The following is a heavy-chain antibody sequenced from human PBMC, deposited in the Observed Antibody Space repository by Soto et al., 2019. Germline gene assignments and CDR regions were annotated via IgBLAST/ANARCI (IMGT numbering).Heavy chain of an antibody. Sequence: QITLKESGPTLVKPTQTLTLTCTFSGFSLSTSGVGVGWFRQPPGKALEWLALIYWDDDKRYSPSLKSRLTITKDTSKHQVVLTMTNMDPVDTATYYCAHSEDDTGSSWRYVGYWGQGTLVTVSS. V-gene: IGHV2-5*02. J-gene: IGHJ4*02. CDR1: GFSLSTSGVG. CDR3: AHSEDDTGSSWRYVGY. D-gene: IGHD6-13*01. CDR2: IYWDDDK.